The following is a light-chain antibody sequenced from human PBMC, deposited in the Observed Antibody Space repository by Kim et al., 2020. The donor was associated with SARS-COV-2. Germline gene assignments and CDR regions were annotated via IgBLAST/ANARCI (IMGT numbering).Light chain of an antibody. CDR3: QQYKTYPVT. J-gene: IGKJ4*01. CDR2: TAS. CDR1: QNIDAW. V-gene: IGKV1-5*03. Sequence: ATVGDRVTITCRASQNIDAWFAWYQQKPGKAPKLLIYTASTFESGVPSRFSGSGSGTEFTLTISSLQPDDFATYYCQQYKTYPVTFGGGTKVDIK.